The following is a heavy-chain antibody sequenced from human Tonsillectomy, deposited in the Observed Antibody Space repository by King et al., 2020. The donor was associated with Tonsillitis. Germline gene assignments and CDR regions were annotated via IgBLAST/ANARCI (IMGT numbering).Heavy chain of an antibody. J-gene: IGHJ4*02. CDR1: GGSISISRFY. CDR2: VYYAGGT. CDR3: ARQESSGWPAYFDF. Sequence: QLQESGPGLVKPSETLSLTCTVSGGSISISRFYWGWIRQSPGKGLEWIGSVYYAGGTYYNPSLESRVTISADTSKNQFSLKPSSVTATDTSVYYCARQESSGWPAYFDFWGQGILVTVAS. D-gene: IGHD6-19*01. V-gene: IGHV4-39*01.